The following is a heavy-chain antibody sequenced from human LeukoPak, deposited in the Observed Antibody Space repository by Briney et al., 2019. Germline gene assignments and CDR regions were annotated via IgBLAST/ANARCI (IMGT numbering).Heavy chain of an antibody. Sequence: GGSLRLSCAASGFTFSSYWMSWVRQAPGKGLEWVANIKQDGSEKYYVDSVKGRFTISRDNAKNSLYLQMNSPRAEDTAVYYCAREAGYCSSTSCYASFDYWGQGTLVTVSS. J-gene: IGHJ4*02. CDR1: GFTFSSYW. CDR3: AREAGYCSSTSCYASFDY. CDR2: IKQDGSEK. V-gene: IGHV3-7*01. D-gene: IGHD2-2*01.